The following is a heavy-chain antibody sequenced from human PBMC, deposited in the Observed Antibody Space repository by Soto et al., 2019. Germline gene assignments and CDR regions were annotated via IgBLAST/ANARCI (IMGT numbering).Heavy chain of an antibody. Sequence: PGGSLRLSCAASGFSFSTHGMHWVRQAPGKGLEWVATIWYDGDTQYYADSVKGRLTISRDNSKNTLYLQMNSLRAEDTAVYYCASGHRYNYAAFDYWGQGTLVTVSS. CDR3: ASGHRYNYAAFDY. V-gene: IGHV3-33*01. J-gene: IGHJ4*02. CDR1: GFSFSTHG. CDR2: IWYDGDTQ. D-gene: IGHD5-18*01.